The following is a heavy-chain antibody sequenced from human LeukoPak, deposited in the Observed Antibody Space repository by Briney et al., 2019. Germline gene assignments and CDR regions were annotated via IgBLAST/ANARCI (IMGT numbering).Heavy chain of an antibody. J-gene: IGHJ6*04. CDR3: ARDVEDCSSTSCYHYYYGMDV. Sequence: SETLSLTCTVSGGSISSGDYHWSWIRQPPGKGLEWIGYIYYSGSTYYNPSLKSRVTISVDTSKNQFSLKLSSVTAADTAVYYCARDVEDCSSTSCYHYYYGMDVWGKGTTVTVSS. V-gene: IGHV4-30-4*01. CDR1: GGSISSGDYH. CDR2: IYYSGST. D-gene: IGHD2-2*01.